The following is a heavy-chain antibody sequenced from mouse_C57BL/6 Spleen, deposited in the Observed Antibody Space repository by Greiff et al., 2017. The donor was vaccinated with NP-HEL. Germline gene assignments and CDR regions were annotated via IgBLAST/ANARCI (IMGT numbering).Heavy chain of an antibody. Sequence: EVHLVESGGGLVQPGGSLSLSCAASGFTFTDYYMSWVRQPPGKALEWLGFIRNKANGYTTEYSASVKGRFTISRDNSQSILYLQMNALRAEDSATYYCARYYYGSSPSFDYWGQGTTLTVSS. CDR2: IRNKANGYTT. V-gene: IGHV7-3*01. CDR3: ARYYYGSSPSFDY. J-gene: IGHJ2*01. D-gene: IGHD1-1*01. CDR1: GFTFTDYY.